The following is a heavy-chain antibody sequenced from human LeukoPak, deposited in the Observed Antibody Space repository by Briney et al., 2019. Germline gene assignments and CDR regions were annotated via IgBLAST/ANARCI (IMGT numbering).Heavy chain of an antibody. CDR2: IYYSGST. D-gene: IGHD2-8*01. CDR1: GYSISSGYY. CDR3: ARAILLAGKTNPWFDP. V-gene: IGHV4-59*01. J-gene: IGHJ5*02. Sequence: SETLSLTCTVSGYSISSGYYWSWIRQPPGKGLEWIGYIYYSGSTNYNPSLKSRVTISVDTSKNQFSLKLSSVTAADTAVYYCARAILLAGKTNPWFDPWGQGTLVTVSS.